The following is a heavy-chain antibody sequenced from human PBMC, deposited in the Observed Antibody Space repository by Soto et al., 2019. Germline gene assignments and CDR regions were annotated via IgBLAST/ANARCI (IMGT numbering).Heavy chain of an antibody. CDR2: ISSSSSTI. J-gene: IGHJ4*02. CDR1: GFTFSSYS. CDR3: ARTDYDILTGYTGSLGY. Sequence: GGSLRLSCAASGFTFSSYSMNWVRQAPGKGLEWVSYISSSSSTIYYADSVKGRFTISRDNAKNSLYLQMNSLRAEDTAVYYCARTDYDILTGYTGSLGYWGQGTLVTVSS. V-gene: IGHV3-48*01. D-gene: IGHD3-9*01.